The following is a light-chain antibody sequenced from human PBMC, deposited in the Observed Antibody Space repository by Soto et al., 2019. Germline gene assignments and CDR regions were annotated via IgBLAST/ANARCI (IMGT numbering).Light chain of an antibody. J-gene: IGLJ3*02. V-gene: IGLV2-23*02. CDR3: CSYAGSSTSL. Sequence: QSALTQPASVSGSPGQSITVSCTGTSSDIGSYNLVSWYQHHPGKAPKLMIYAVSKRPSGVSSRFSGSKSGNTASLTISGLHAEDEADYFCCSYAGSSTSLFGGGTQLTV. CDR1: SSDIGSYNL. CDR2: AVS.